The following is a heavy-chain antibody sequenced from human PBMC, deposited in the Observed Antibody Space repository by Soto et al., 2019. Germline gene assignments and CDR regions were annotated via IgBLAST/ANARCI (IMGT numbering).Heavy chain of an antibody. J-gene: IGHJ5*02. CDR1: GGSISSGGYY. V-gene: IGHV4-31*03. CDR3: ARETTGYCSSTSCYWFDP. Sequence: SETLSLTCTVSGGSISSGGYYWSWIRQHPGKGLEWIGYIYYSGSTYYNPSLKSRVTISVDTSKNQFSLKLSSVTAADTAVYYCARETTGYCSSTSCYWFDPWGQGTLVTVSS. D-gene: IGHD2-2*01. CDR2: IYYSGST.